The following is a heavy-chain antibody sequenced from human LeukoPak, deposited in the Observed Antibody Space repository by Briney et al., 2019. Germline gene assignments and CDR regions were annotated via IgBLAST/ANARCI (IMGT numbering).Heavy chain of an antibody. J-gene: IGHJ4*02. CDR3: ARGHNGYKPID. Sequence: PGESLRLSCAASGFTFSSYSMNWVRQAPGKGLEWVSSISSSSSYIYYADSVKGRFTISRDNSKNSLYLQMNSLRAEDTAVYYCARGHNGYKPIDWGQGTLVTVPS. CDR2: ISSSSSYI. D-gene: IGHD5-24*01. CDR1: GFTFSSYS. V-gene: IGHV3-21*01.